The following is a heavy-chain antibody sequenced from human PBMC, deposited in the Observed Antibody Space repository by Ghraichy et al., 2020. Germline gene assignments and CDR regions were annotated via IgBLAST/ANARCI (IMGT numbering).Heavy chain of an antibody. V-gene: IGHV6-1*01. J-gene: IGHJ5*02. CDR3: ARVIGAGGSNNGNNWFDP. Sequence: SQTLSLTCAISGDSVSSNSAAWNWIRQSPSRGLEWLGRTYYRSKWYNDYAVSVKSRITINPDTSKNQFSLQLNSVTPEDTAVYYCARVIGAGGSNNGNNWFDPWCQGTLVTISS. CDR2: TYYRSKWYN. D-gene: IGHD1-26*01. CDR1: GDSVSSNSAA.